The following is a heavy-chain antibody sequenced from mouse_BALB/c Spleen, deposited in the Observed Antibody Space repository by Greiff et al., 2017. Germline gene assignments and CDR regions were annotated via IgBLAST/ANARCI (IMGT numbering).Heavy chain of an antibody. J-gene: IGHJ4*01. CDR2: INSNGGST. D-gene: IGHD3-1*01. V-gene: IGHV5-6-3*01. CDR3: AKQLGLQYYAMDY. Sequence: DVMLVESGGGLVQPGGSLKLSCAASGFTFSSYGMSWVRQTPDKRLELVATINSNGGSTYYPDSVKGRFTISRDNAKNTLYLQMSSLKSEDTAMYYCAKQLGLQYYAMDYWGQGTSVTVSS. CDR1: GFTFSSYG.